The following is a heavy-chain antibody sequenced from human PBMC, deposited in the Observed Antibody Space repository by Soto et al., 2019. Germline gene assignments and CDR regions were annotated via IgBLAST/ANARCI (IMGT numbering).Heavy chain of an antibody. Sequence: SVKVSCKASGGTFSSYAISWVRQAPGQGLEWMGGIIPIFGTANYAQKFQGRVTITADESTSTAYMELSSLRSEDTAVYYCARSYCSSTSCYDGGMDVWGQGTTVTVSS. D-gene: IGHD2-2*01. CDR3: ARSYCSSTSCYDGGMDV. V-gene: IGHV1-69*13. CDR1: GGTFSSYA. CDR2: IIPIFGTA. J-gene: IGHJ6*02.